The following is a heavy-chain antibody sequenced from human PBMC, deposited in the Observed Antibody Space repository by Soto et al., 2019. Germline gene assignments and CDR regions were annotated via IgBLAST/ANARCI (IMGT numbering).Heavy chain of an antibody. Sequence: GGSLRLSCAASGFTFSSYAMHWVRQAPGKGLEYVSAISSNGGSTYYANSVKGRFTISRDNSKNTLYLQMGSLRAEDMAVYYCVRGGEEDCGENTCSYWDFNVWGRGTLVTAPQ. CDR3: VRGGEEDCGENTCSYWDFNV. J-gene: IGHJ2*01. CDR1: GFTFSSYA. D-gene: IGHD2-21*01. CDR2: ISSNGGST. V-gene: IGHV3-64*01.